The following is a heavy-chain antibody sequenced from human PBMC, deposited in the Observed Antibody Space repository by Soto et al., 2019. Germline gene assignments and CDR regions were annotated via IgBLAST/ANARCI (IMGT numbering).Heavy chain of an antibody. D-gene: IGHD2-2*02. Sequence: EVQLVESGGGLVKPGGSLRLSCAASGFTFSSYSMNWVRQAPGKGLEWFSSISSSSSYIYYADSVKGRFTISRDNAKNSLYLQMNSLTAEDTAVYYCARPIPNDYPNSDACDIWGQGTMLTVSS. CDR2: ISSSSSYI. V-gene: IGHV3-21*01. CDR1: GFTFSSYS. J-gene: IGHJ3*02. CDR3: ARPIPNDYPNSDACDI.